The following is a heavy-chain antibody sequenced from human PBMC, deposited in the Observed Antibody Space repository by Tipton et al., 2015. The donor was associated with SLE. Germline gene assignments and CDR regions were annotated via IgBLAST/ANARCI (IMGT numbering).Heavy chain of an antibody. CDR1: GFAFSSYS. Sequence: SLRLSCAASGFAFSSYSMNWVRQAPGKGLEWVSSISSSSSYIYYADSVKGRFTISRDNAKNSLYLQMNSLRAEDTAVYYCARGVGATGFDYWGQGTLVTVSS. CDR3: ARGVGATGFDY. J-gene: IGHJ4*02. CDR2: ISSSSSYI. V-gene: IGHV3-21*01. D-gene: IGHD1-26*01.